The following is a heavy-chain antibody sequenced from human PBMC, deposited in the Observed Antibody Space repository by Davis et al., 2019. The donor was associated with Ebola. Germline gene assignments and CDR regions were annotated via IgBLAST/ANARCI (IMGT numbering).Heavy chain of an antibody. CDR2: ISSSSSYI. CDR1: GFTFSNAW. V-gene: IGHV3-21*01. J-gene: IGHJ4*02. CDR3: ARDPQGWLQPEFDY. Sequence: PGGSLRLSCAASGFTFSNAWMNWVRQAPGKGLEWVSSISSSSSYIYYADSVKGRFTISRDNAKNSLYLQMNSLRAEDTAVYYCARDPQGWLQPEFDYWGQGTLVTVSS. D-gene: IGHD5-24*01.